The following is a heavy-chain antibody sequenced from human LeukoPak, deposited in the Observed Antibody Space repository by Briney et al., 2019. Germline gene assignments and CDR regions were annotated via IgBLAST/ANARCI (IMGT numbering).Heavy chain of an antibody. J-gene: IGHJ4*02. Sequence: PSETLSLTCTVSGGSISSSSYYWGWIRQPPGKGLEWIGTIYYSGGTYYNPSLKSRVTISVDTSKNQFSLRVSSVTAADTAVYYCARPKQYNYGSGSYDYWGQGTLVTVSS. CDR2: IYYSGGT. CDR3: ARPKQYNYGSGSYDY. D-gene: IGHD3-10*01. V-gene: IGHV4-39*01. CDR1: GGSISSSSYY.